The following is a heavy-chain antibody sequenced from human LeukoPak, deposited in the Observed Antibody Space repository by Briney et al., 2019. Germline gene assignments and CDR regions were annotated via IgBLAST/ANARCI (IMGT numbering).Heavy chain of an antibody. CDR2: ISSSSDYI. Sequence: PGGSLRLSCAASGLTFSSYSMNWVRQAPGKGLEWVSSISSSSDYIYYADSVKGRFTISRDNAKNSLYLQMNSLRAEDTAVYYCAGVVAATSDLDYYGLDVWGQGTTVTVSS. D-gene: IGHD2-15*01. CDR1: GLTFSSYS. V-gene: IGHV3-21*01. CDR3: AGVVAATSDLDYYGLDV. J-gene: IGHJ6*02.